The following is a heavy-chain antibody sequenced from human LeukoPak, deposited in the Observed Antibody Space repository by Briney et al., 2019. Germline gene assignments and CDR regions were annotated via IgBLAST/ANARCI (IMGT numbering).Heavy chain of an antibody. D-gene: IGHD3-22*01. Sequence: SETLSLTCAVYGGSFSGYYWSWIRQPPGKGLEWIGEINHSGSTNYNPSLKSRVTISVDTSKNQFSLKLSSVTAADTAVYYCARGPYYYDSSGYLGVWGQGTLVTVSS. CDR3: ARGPYYYDSSGYLGV. V-gene: IGHV4-34*01. CDR1: GGSFSGYY. J-gene: IGHJ4*02. CDR2: INHSGST.